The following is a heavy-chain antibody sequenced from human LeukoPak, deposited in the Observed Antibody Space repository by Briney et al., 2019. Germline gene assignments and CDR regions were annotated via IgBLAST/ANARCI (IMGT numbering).Heavy chain of an antibody. CDR2: IWYGGSNK. CDR1: GFTFSSYG. Sequence: PGGSLRLSCAASGFTFSSYGMHWVRQAPGKGLEWVAVIWYGGSNKYYADSVKGRFTISRDNSKNTLYLQMNSLRAEDTAVYYCAKALGSPRYYDFWSGPYDAFDIWGQGTMVTVSS. V-gene: IGHV3-33*06. CDR3: AKALGSPRYYDFWSGPYDAFDI. J-gene: IGHJ3*02. D-gene: IGHD3-3*01.